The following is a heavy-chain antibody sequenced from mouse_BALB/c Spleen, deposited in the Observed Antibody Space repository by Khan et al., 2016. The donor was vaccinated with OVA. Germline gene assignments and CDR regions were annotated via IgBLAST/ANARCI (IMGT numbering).Heavy chain of an antibody. CDR2: ISGTGIYT. V-gene: IGHV5-9*02. D-gene: IGHD2-10*01. Sequence: EVELVESGGGLVKPGGSLKLSCAPSGFAFSSYDMSWVRQTPEKRLEWVATISGTGIYTYYPDSVKGRFTISRDNARNTLYLQMISLRSEDTALYYCARPSYYGNPWFTYWGQGTLVTVSA. CDR1: GFAFSSYD. CDR3: ARPSYYGNPWFTY. J-gene: IGHJ3*01.